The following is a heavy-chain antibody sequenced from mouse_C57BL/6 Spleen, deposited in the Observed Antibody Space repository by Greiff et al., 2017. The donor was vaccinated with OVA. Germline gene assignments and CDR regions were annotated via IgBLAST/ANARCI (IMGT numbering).Heavy chain of an antibody. J-gene: IGHJ2*01. CDR1: GYTFTSYW. V-gene: IGHV1-69*01. D-gene: IGHD2-5*01. Sequence: QVQLQQSGAELVMPGASVKLSCKASGYTFTSYWMHWVKQRPGQGLEWIGEIDPSDSNTNYNQKFKGKSTLTVDKSSSTAYMQLRSLTSEDSAVYYCARNYRNNLAYFDYWGQGTTLTVSS. CDR3: ARNYRNNLAYFDY. CDR2: IDPSDSNT.